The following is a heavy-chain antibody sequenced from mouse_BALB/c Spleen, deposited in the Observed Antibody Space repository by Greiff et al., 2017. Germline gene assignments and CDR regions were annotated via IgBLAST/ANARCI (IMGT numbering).Heavy chain of an antibody. CDR2: ISNGGGST. CDR3: ARQRYFDV. V-gene: IGHV5-12-2*01. Sequence: EVQVVESGGGLVQPGGSLKLSCAASGFTFSSYTMSWVRQTPEKRLEWVAYISNGGGSTYYPDTVKGRFTISRDNAKNTLYLQMSSLKSEDTAMYYCARQRYFDVWGAGTTVTVSS. J-gene: IGHJ1*01. CDR1: GFTFSSYT.